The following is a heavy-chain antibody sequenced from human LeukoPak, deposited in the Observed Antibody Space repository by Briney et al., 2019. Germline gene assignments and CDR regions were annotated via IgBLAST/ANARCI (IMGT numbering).Heavy chain of an antibody. CDR3: ARDSLLYCSGGSCYLDY. Sequence: GGSLRLSCAASGFTVSSNYMSWVRQAPGKGLEWVSVIYSGGSTYYADSVKGRFTISRDNSKNTLYLQMNSLRAEDTAVYYCARDSLLYCSGGSCYLDYWGQGTLVTVSS. V-gene: IGHV3-66*01. J-gene: IGHJ4*02. CDR1: GFTVSSNY. CDR2: IYSGGST. D-gene: IGHD2-15*01.